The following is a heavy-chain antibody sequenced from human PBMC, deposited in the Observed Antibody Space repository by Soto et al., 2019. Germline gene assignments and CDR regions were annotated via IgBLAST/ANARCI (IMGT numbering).Heavy chain of an antibody. D-gene: IGHD6-19*01. CDR1: GFTFSSYA. V-gene: IGHV3-23*01. CDR3: AKWGRGDYSGGWYGGYFFDY. Sequence: PGGSLRLSCAASGFTFSSYAMSWVRQAPGKGLEWVSLISGSGGGTHYADSVKGRFTISRDNSKNTLYLQMNSLRAEDTAVYYCAKWGRGDYSGGWYGGYFFDYWGHGTLVTVSS. CDR2: ISGSGGGT. J-gene: IGHJ4*01.